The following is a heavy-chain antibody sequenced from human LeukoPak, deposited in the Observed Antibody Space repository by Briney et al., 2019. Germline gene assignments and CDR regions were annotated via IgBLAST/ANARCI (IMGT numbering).Heavy chain of an antibody. J-gene: IGHJ4*02. CDR3: ARGIFGVAQPYYFDY. CDR1: GFTFSSYA. V-gene: IGHV3-64*01. CDR2: ISSNGGST. Sequence: GGSPRLSCAASGFTFSSYAMHWVRQAPGKGLEYVSAISSNGGSTYYANSVKGRFTISRDNSKNTLYLQMGSLRAEDMAVYYCARGIFGVAQPYYFDYWGQGTLVTVSS. D-gene: IGHD3-3*01.